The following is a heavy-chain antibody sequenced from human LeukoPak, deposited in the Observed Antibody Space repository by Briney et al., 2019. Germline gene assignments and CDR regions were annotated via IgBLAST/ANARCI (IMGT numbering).Heavy chain of an antibody. CDR1: GFTFSNYW. V-gene: IGHV3-7*03. Sequence: GGSLRLSCAASGFTFSNYWMAWVRQAPGKGLEWVAKIKEDGREKNYVDSVKGRFTISRDNAKNSLYLQMNSLRSDDTAVYYCAREGAYYYDSSGYYYSDAFDIWGQGTMVTVSS. J-gene: IGHJ3*02. CDR2: IKEDGREK. CDR3: AREGAYYYDSSGYYYSDAFDI. D-gene: IGHD3-22*01.